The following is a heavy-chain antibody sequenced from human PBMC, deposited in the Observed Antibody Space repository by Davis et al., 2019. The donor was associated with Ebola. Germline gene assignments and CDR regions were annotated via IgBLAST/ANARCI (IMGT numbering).Heavy chain of an antibody. V-gene: IGHV4-59*08. J-gene: IGHJ4*02. D-gene: IGHD3-3*02. Sequence: SATLSLTCTVSGGSISSYYWSWIRQPPGKGLEWIGYIYYSGSTNYNPSLKSRVTISVDTSKNQFSLKLSSVTAADTAVYYCARHGFAFHFDYWGQGTLVTVSS. CDR1: GGSISSYY. CDR3: ARHGFAFHFDY. CDR2: IYYSGST.